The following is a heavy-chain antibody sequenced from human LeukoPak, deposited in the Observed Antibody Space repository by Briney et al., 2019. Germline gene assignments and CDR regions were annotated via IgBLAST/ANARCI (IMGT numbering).Heavy chain of an antibody. Sequence: GRSLRLSCAASGFTFDDYAMHWVRQAPGKGLEWASGISWNSGSIGYADSVKGRFTISRDNAKNSLYLQMNSLRAEDTALYYCAKASRRYSSGWYYDYWGQGTLVTVSS. V-gene: IGHV3-9*01. CDR3: AKASRRYSSGWYYDY. CDR2: ISWNSGSI. D-gene: IGHD6-19*01. J-gene: IGHJ4*02. CDR1: GFTFDDYA.